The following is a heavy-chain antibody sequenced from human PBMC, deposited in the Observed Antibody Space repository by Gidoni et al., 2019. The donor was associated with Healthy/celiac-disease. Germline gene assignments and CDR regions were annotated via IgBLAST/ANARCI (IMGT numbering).Heavy chain of an antibody. CDR3: AKASYYYSGMDV. CDR2: ISWNSGSI. J-gene: IGHJ6*02. Sequence: VQLVQSGAGLVQPGRSLRLSCAASVSTFDDYAMHWVRQGTGKGLGWVSGISWNSGSIGYADSGKGRFINSRDNAKNPLYLQMNSPRAEDTSFYYCAKASYYYSGMDVWGQGTTVTVSS. V-gene: IGHV3-9*01. CDR1: VSTFDDYA.